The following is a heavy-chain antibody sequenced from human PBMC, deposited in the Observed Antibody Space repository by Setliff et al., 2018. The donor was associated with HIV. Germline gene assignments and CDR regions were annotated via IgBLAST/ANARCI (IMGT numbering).Heavy chain of an antibody. CDR2: INHSGST. D-gene: IGHD3-22*01. CDR1: GGSFSGYY. V-gene: IGHV4-34*01. J-gene: IGHJ4*02. CDR3: AGLTTTYYYDSSAYYHPV. Sequence: KPSETLSLTCAVYGGSFSGYYWSWIRQPPGKGLEWIGEINHSGSTNYNPSLKSRVTISVDTSKNQFSLKLSSVTAADTAVFYCAGLTTTYYYDSSAYYHPVWGQGTLVTVSS.